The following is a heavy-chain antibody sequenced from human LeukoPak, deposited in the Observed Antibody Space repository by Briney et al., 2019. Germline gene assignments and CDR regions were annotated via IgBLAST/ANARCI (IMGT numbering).Heavy chain of an antibody. CDR1: GGTFSSYA. J-gene: IGHJ4*02. Sequence: SVKVSCKASGGTFSSYAISWVRQAPGQGLEWMGRIIPILGIANYAQKFQGRVTMTTDTSTSTAYMELRSLRSDDTAVYYCATGRGVQLWPTGGTFDYWGQGTLVTVSS. CDR3: ATGRGVQLWPTGGTFDY. CDR2: IIPILGIA. V-gene: IGHV1-69*04. D-gene: IGHD5-18*01.